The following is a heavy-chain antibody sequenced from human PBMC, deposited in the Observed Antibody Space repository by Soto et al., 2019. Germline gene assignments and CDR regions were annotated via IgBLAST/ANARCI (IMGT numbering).Heavy chain of an antibody. Sequence: SETLSLTCTVSGGSISSYYWSWIRQPPGKGLEWIGYIYYSGSTNYNPSLESRVTISVDTSKNQFSLKLSSVTAADTAVYYCARHRGYGEYDYWGQGTLVTVSS. J-gene: IGHJ4*02. CDR1: GGSISSYY. CDR3: ARHRGYGEYDY. CDR2: IYYSGST. D-gene: IGHD4-17*01. V-gene: IGHV4-59*08.